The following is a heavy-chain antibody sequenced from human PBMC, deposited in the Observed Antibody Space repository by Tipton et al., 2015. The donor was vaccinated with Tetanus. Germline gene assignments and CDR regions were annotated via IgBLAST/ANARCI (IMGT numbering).Heavy chain of an antibody. Sequence: QSGPEVKKPGASVKVSCKSSDYTFSSYGFSWVRQAPGQRLEWMGWINAGNGNTKYSQKFQGRVTITRDTSASTAYMELSSLRSEDTAVYYCAKVFCSGGSCYSDYWGQGTLVTVSS. CDR2: INAGNGNT. V-gene: IGHV1-3*01. D-gene: IGHD2-15*01. CDR3: AKVFCSGGSCYSDY. J-gene: IGHJ4*02. CDR1: DYTFSSYG.